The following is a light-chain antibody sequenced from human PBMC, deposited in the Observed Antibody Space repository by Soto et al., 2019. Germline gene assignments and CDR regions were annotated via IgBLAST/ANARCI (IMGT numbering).Light chain of an antibody. J-gene: IGLJ1*01. CDR1: MSSIGSNT. V-gene: IGLV1-44*01. CDR3: SSYTTTSTYV. CDR2: SNN. Sequence: QSALTQPPSASGTPGQRVTISCSGSMSSIGSNTINWYQHLPGTAPKLLIYSNNHLPSWVPDRISGSKSGTSASLAISGLQSEDEADYYCSSYTTTSTYVFGTGTKVTVL.